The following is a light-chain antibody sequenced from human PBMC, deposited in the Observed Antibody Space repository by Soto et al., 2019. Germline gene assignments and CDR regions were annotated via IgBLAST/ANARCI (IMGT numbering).Light chain of an antibody. CDR3: QSYDSSLSGLYV. V-gene: IGLV1-40*01. CDR2: GNS. J-gene: IGLJ1*01. Sequence: QSVLTQPPSVSGAPGQRVTISCTGSSSNIGAGYDVHWYQQLPGTAPKLLIYGNSNRPSGVPDRFSGSKSGTSAYLAITGLQDEDEADYYCQSYDSSLSGLYVFGTGTKVTVL. CDR1: SSNIGAGYD.